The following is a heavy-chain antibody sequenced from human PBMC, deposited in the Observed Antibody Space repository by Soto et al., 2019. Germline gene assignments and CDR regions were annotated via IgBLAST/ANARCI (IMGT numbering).Heavy chain of an antibody. CDR3: AKDLGHGGRGAFDI. V-gene: IGHV3-30*18. J-gene: IGHJ3*02. CDR1: GFTFSSYG. D-gene: IGHD7-27*01. CDR2: ISYDGSNK. Sequence: QVQLVESGGGVVQPGRSLRLSCAASGFTFSSYGMHWLSQAPGKGLEWVAVISYDGSNKYYADSVKGRFTISRDNSKNTLYLQMNSLRAEDTAVYYCAKDLGHGGRGAFDIWGQGTMVTVSS.